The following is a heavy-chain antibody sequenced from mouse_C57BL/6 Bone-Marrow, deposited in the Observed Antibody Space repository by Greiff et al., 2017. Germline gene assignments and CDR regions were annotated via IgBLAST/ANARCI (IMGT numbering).Heavy chain of an antibody. CDR1: GYAFSSSW. J-gene: IGHJ4*01. CDR3: ARNDDSYAMDY. CDR2: IHPNSGST. V-gene: IGHV1-64*01. D-gene: IGHD2-12*01. Sequence: LQESGPELVKPGASVKISCKASGYAFSSSWMHWVKQRPGQGLEWIGMIHPNSGSTNYNEKFKSKATLTVDKSSSTAYMQLSSLTSEDSAVYYWARNDDSYAMDYWGQGTSVTVSS.